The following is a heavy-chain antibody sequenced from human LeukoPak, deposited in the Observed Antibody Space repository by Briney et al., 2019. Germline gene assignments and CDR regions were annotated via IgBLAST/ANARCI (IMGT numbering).Heavy chain of an antibody. CDR1: GYNFVGYY. CDR2: INPRDGET. V-gene: IGHV1-2*06. CDR3: GRDWELRFHQGGLDY. D-gene: IGHD3-3*01. Sequence: ASVKVSCKASGYNFVGYYIHWVRQAPGQGLEWMGRINPRDGETNFAQKLQGRVTMTSDTSISTAYMELSGLRSDDTAVYYCGRDWELRFHQGGLDYWGQGALVTVSS. J-gene: IGHJ4*02.